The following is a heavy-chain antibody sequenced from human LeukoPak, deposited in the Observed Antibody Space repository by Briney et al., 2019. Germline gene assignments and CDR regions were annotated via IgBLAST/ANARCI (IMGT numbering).Heavy chain of an antibody. CDR3: ARVYITTTWSAFDI. V-gene: IGHV1-8*03. CDR2: MNPNSGNT. J-gene: IGHJ3*02. Sequence: GASVKVSCKASGYTFTSYDINWVRQATGQGLEWMGWMNPNSGNTGYAQKFQGRVTITRNTSISTAYMELSSLRSEDTAVYYCARVYITTTWSAFDIWGQGTMVTVSS. CDR1: GYTFTSYD. D-gene: IGHD3-3*01.